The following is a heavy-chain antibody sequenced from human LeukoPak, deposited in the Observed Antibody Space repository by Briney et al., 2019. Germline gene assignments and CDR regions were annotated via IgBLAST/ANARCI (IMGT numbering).Heavy chain of an antibody. V-gene: IGHV4-59*01. CDR2: IYYRGST. D-gene: IGHD6-13*01. Sequence: SETLSLTCTVSGASISSYYWSWIRQPPGKGLEWIGYIYYRGSTNYNPSLKSRVTISVDTSKNQFSLRLSSVTAADTAVYYCASGPYPAAGTDHQFDYWGQGTLATVSS. CDR1: GASISSYY. J-gene: IGHJ4*02. CDR3: ASGPYPAAGTDHQFDY.